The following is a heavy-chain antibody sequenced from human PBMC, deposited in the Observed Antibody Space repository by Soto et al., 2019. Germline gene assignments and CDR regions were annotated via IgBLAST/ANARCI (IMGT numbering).Heavy chain of an antibody. D-gene: IGHD5-12*01. Sequence: ASVKVSCKASGGTFSSYAISWVRQAPGQGLEWMGGIIPIFGTANYAQKFQGRVTITADESTSTAYMELSSLRSEDTAVYYCARARRDGYNPYYYYGMDVWGQGTTVTVSS. V-gene: IGHV1-69*13. CDR3: ARARRDGYNPYYYYGMDV. CDR1: GGTFSSYA. CDR2: IIPIFGTA. J-gene: IGHJ6*02.